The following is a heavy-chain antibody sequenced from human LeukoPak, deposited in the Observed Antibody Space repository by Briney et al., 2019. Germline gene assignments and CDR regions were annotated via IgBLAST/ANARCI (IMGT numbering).Heavy chain of an antibody. CDR2: INPSGGST. J-gene: IGHJ4*03. CDR1: GYTFTSYY. Sequence: AASVKVSCKASGYTFTSYYMHWVRQAPGPGLEWMGIINPSGGSTSYAQKFQGRVTMPRDTSTSTVHMELSSMRSEDTAVYYCARALEMATSAFDYWGQGTTVTVSS. D-gene: IGHD5-12*01. V-gene: IGHV1-46*01. CDR3: ARALEMATSAFDY.